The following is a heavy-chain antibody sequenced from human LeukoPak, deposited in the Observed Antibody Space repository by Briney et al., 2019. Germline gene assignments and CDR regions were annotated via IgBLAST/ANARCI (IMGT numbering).Heavy chain of an antibody. CDR3: TTGRPGEFDY. Sequence: GGSLRLSCAASGFTFSNYGFHWVRQAPGKGLEYVSAITNNGGSTYYAISVKGRFTISRDNSKNTVYLQMGSLRADDMAAYYCTTGRPGEFDYWGQGTLVTVSS. V-gene: IGHV3-64*01. CDR2: ITNNGGST. CDR1: GFTFSNYG. J-gene: IGHJ4*02.